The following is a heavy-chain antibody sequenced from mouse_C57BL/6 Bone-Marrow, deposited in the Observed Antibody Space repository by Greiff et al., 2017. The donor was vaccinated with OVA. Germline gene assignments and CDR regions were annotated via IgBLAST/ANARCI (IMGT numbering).Heavy chain of an antibody. J-gene: IGHJ4*01. CDR2: ISSGGSYT. CDR1: GFTFSSYG. CDR3: ARHGVYAMDY. Sequence: EVQLQESGGDLVKPGGSLKLSCAASGFTFSSYGMSWVRQTPDKRLEWVATISSGGSYTYYPDSVKGRFTISRDNAKNTLYLQMSSLKSEDTAMYYCARHGVYAMDYWGQGTSVTVSS. V-gene: IGHV5-6*01.